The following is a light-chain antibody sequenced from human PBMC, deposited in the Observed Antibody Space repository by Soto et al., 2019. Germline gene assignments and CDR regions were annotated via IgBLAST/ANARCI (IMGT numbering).Light chain of an antibody. V-gene: IGKV1-39*01. J-gene: IGKJ4*01. CDR2: DAS. Sequence: DIQMTQSPSSLSASEGDRVTITCQASQNINNYLNWYQQKPGRAPKLLIYDASNLEAGVPSRFSGSGSGTDFTLTISSVQPQDFANYYCQQFYSAPTFGGGTKVDI. CDR3: QQFYSAPT. CDR1: QNINNY.